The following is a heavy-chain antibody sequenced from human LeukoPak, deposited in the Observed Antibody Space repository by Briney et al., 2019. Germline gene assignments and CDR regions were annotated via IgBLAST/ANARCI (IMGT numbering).Heavy chain of an antibody. CDR3: ARLSSSGRDY. CDR2: IYYSGST. J-gene: IGHJ4*02. V-gene: IGHV4-59*02. CDR1: GGSVSNFY. Sequence: SETLSLTCAVSGGSVSNFYWSWIRQPPGKGLEWIGYIYYSGSTNYNPSLKSRVTISIDASKNQFSPKLTSVTDADTAVYYCARLSSSGRDYWGQGTLVTVSS. D-gene: IGHD6-6*01.